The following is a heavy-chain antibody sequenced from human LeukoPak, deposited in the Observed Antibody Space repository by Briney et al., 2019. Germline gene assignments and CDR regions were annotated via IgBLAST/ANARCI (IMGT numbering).Heavy chain of an antibody. D-gene: IGHD5-18*01. CDR2: IIPIFGTA. J-gene: IGHJ4*02. CDR3: ARVGYSYGYYFDY. Sequence: GASVKVSCKASGGTFSSYAISWVRQAPGQGLEWMGGIIPIFGTANYAQKFQGRVTITADKSTSRAYMELSSLRSEDTAVYYCARVGYSYGYYFDYWGQGTLVTVSS. CDR1: GGTFSSYA. V-gene: IGHV1-69*06.